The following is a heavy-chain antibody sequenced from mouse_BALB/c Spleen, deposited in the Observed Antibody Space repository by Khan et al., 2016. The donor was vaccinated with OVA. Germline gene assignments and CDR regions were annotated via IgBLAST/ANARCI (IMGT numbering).Heavy chain of an antibody. D-gene: IGHD4-1*01. CDR1: GYTFSSYW. CDR3: ARGAGTTYGMDY. J-gene: IGHJ4*01. CDR2: ILSGSDIT. V-gene: IGHV1-9*01. Sequence: QVQLQQSGAELMKPGASVKISCKATGYTFSSYWIEWVKQRPGHGLEWIGEILSGSDITNYNEKFKDKATFTAETSSYIAYLQFSSLTFEDSAVYYCARGAGTTYGMDYWGQGTSVTVSS.